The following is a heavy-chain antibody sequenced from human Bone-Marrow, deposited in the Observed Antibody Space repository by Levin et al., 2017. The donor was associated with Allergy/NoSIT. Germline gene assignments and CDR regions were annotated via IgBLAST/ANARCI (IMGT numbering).Heavy chain of an antibody. CDR3: AHRRDGSGTYFYDY. CDR1: VVFFSIIGLF. CDR2: IYWDDDK. D-gene: IGHD3-10*01. J-gene: IGHJ4*02. Sequence: SGPPLFPPTYTLSLTCTFVVVFFSIIGLFFFFLRPPPGPALAWLALIYWDDDKRYSPSLKSRLTITKDTSKNQVVLTLTNMDPVDTATYYCAHRRDGSGTYFYDYWGQGTLVTVSS. V-gene: IGHV2-5*02.